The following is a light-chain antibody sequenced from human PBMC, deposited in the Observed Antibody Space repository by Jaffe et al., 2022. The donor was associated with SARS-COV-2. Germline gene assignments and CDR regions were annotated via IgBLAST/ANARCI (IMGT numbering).Light chain of an antibody. CDR3: QAWGSRTVV. J-gene: IGLJ2*01. V-gene: IGLV3-1*01. CDR2: EDN. CDR1: RLGDKY. Sequence: SFDLTQPPSVSVSPGQTASITCSGNRLGDKYASWYQQKPGQSPVLVISEDNKRPSGIPERFSGSNSGNTATLTISGTQAMDEADYYCQAWGSRTVVFGGGTKLTVL.